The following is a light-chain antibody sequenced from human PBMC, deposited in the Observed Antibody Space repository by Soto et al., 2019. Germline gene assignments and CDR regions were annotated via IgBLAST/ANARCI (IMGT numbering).Light chain of an antibody. CDR3: QQYYRYPWT. CDR2: KAS. J-gene: IGKJ1*01. Sequence: DIQMTQSPSTLSASVGDRVTITCRATQSIDILLAWYQQKPGKAPNLLIYKASILESGVPSRFSGIASGTEFTLTISSLQPDDFASYYCQQYYRYPWTFGQGTKVEIK. CDR1: QSIDIL. V-gene: IGKV1-5*03.